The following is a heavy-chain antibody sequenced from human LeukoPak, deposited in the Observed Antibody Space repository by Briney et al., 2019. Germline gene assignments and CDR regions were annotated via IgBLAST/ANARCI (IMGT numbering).Heavy chain of an antibody. CDR3: ARGGYGDAFDI. CDR1: GGSISSGSYY. CDR2: IYTSGST. J-gene: IGHJ3*02. Sequence: PSETLSLTCTVSGGSISSGSYYWSWIRQPAGKGLEWIGRIYTSGSTNYNPSLKSRVTISVDTSKNQFSLKPSSVTAADTAVYYCARGGYGDAFDIWGQGTMVTVSS. V-gene: IGHV4-61*02. D-gene: IGHD5-12*01.